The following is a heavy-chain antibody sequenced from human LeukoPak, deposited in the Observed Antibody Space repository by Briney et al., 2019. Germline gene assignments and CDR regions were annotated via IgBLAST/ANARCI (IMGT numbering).Heavy chain of an antibody. CDR2: INPSGGST. V-gene: IGHV1-46*01. Sequence: GASVKVSCKASGYTFTSYYMHWVRQAPGQGLEWMGIINPSGGSTTYAQKFQGRLTMTRDTSTSTVYMELSSPRSVDTAVYYCARTLFGRVATISHFDYWGQGTLVTVSS. J-gene: IGHJ4*02. CDR1: GYTFTSYY. CDR3: ARTLFGRVATISHFDY. D-gene: IGHD5-12*01.